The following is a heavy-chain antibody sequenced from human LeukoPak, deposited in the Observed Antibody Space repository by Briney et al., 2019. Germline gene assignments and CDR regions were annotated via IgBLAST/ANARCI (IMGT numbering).Heavy chain of an antibody. Sequence: GGSLRLSCAASGSTFSSYAMNWVRQAPGKGLEWVSAISVSAGSTYYADSVKGRFTISRDNSKNTLYLQMNSLRAEDTAVYYCAKDSNSGYDSYYFDYWGQGTLVTVSS. CDR2: ISVSAGST. J-gene: IGHJ4*02. V-gene: IGHV3-23*01. D-gene: IGHD5-12*01. CDR1: GSTFSSYA. CDR3: AKDSNSGYDSYYFDY.